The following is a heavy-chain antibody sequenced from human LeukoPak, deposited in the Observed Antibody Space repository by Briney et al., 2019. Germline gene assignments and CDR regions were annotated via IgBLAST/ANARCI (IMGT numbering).Heavy chain of an antibody. J-gene: IGHJ3*02. CDR1: GGSFSGYY. V-gene: IGHV4-34*01. CDR2: INHSGST. Sequence: PSETLSLTCAVYGGSFSGYYWSWIRQPPGKGLEWIGEINHSGSTNYNPSLKSRVTISVDTSKNQFSLKLSSVTAADTAVYYCARDQHSSSWYWGWAFDIWGQGTMVTVSS. D-gene: IGHD6-13*01. CDR3: ARDQHSSSWYWGWAFDI.